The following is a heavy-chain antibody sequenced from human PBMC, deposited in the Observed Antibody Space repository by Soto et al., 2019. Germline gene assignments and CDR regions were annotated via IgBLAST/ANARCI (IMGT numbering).Heavy chain of an antibody. CDR1: GFTFTRYS. J-gene: IGHJ5*02. Sequence: EVQLVESGGGLVKPGGSLRLSCAASGFTFTRYSMNWVRQAPGKGLEWVSSISSTTNYIYYGDSMKGRFTISRDNAKNSLYLEMNSLRAEDTAVYYCARYDAESGSNKLDPWGQGTLVTVSS. V-gene: IGHV3-21*06. CDR2: ISSTTNYI. CDR3: ARYDAESGSNKLDP. D-gene: IGHD5-12*01.